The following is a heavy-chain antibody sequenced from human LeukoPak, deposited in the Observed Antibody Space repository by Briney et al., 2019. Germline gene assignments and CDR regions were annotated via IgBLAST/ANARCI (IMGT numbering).Heavy chain of an antibody. CDR3: ARDPGYYDSSGYYWPWYFDY. Sequence: SETLSLTCTVSGGSISSSSYYWGWIRQPPGKGLEWIGSIYYSGSTYYNPSLKSRVTISVDTSKNQFSLKLSSVTAADTAVYYCARDPGYYDSSGYYWPWYFDYWGQGTLVTVSS. V-gene: IGHV4-39*07. J-gene: IGHJ4*02. CDR1: GGSISSSSYY. D-gene: IGHD3-22*01. CDR2: IYYSGST.